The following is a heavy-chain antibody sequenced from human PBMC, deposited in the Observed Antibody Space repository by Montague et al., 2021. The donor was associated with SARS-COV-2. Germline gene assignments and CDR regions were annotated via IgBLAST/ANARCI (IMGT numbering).Heavy chain of an antibody. Sequence: SLRLSCAASGFTFSSYAMHWVRQAPVKGLEWVAVISYDGSNKYYXDSVKGRFTISRDNSKNTLYLQMNSLRAEDTAVYYCAREDQLLHDAFDIWGQGTMVTVSS. CDR1: GFTFSSYA. V-gene: IGHV3-30-3*01. CDR2: ISYDGSNK. J-gene: IGHJ3*02. CDR3: AREDQLLHDAFDI. D-gene: IGHD2-2*01.